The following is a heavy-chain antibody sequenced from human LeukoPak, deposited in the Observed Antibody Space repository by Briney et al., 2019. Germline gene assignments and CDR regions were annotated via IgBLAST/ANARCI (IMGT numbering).Heavy chain of an antibody. J-gene: IGHJ5*02. CDR1: GGSISSGSYY. Sequence: SQTLSLTCTVSGGSISSGSYYWSSIRQPAGKGLEWIGRIYTSGSTNYNPSLKSRVTISVDTSKNQFSLKLSSVTATDTAVYYCARVGSIVGAPRASLNWFDPWGQGTLVTVSS. V-gene: IGHV4-61*02. CDR3: ARVGSIVGAPRASLNWFDP. CDR2: IYTSGST. D-gene: IGHD1-26*01.